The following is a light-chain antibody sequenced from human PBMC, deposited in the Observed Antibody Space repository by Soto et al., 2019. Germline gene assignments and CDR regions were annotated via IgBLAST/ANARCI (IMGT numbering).Light chain of an antibody. CDR3: QQYGSSPRT. CDR1: QSVSSSY. J-gene: IGKJ2*01. V-gene: IGKV3-20*01. CDR2: GAS. Sequence: EIVLTQSPGTLSLSPGERATLSCRASQSVSSSYLAWYQQKPGQAPRLLIYGASSRATGIPDRFSGSGSGTDFPLTISSLEPEDFPVYYCQQYGSSPRTFGQGTKLEIK.